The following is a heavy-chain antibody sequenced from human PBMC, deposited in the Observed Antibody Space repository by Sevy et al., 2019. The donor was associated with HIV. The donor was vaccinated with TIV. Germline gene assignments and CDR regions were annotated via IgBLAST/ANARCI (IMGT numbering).Heavy chain of an antibody. V-gene: IGHV4-39*01. CDR3: ARRRVNYDILTGGYYGMDV. CDR1: GGSISSNSYY. CDR2: IYYSGST. Sequence: SETLSLTCSVSGGSISSNSYYWGWIRQPPGKGLEWIGSIYYSGSTNYNPSLKSRVTISVDTSKNQFPLKLSAVTAADTAVYYCARRRVNYDILTGGYYGMDVWGQGTTVTVSS. D-gene: IGHD3-9*01. J-gene: IGHJ6*02.